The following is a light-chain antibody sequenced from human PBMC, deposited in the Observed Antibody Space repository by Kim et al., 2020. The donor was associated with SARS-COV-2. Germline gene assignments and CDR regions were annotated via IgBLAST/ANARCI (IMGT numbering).Light chain of an antibody. CDR3: QQYNDWPLPT. CDR2: GAS. Sequence: IVMTQSPAPLSVSPGERVTLSCRASQSVRNNLAWYQQRPGQAPRLLIYGASTRATDVSDRFSGSGSGTEFTLTIRSLQSEDLAVYYCQQYNDWPLPTFGGGTKVDIK. J-gene: IGKJ4*01. CDR1: QSVRNN. V-gene: IGKV3-15*01.